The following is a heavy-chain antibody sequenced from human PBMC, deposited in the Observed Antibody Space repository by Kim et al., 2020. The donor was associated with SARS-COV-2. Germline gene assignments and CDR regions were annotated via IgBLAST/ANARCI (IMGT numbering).Heavy chain of an antibody. D-gene: IGHD3-10*01. J-gene: IGHJ3*02. V-gene: IGHV3-74*01. CDR3: ARGLYFYGSGTQDAFHI. Sequence: GGSLRLSCAASGFTFSSYWMHWVRQAPGKGLVWVSRINSDASRTAYADSVKGRFTISRDNDKNTLYVQMKSLRAEDTAVYYCARGLYFYGSGTQDAFHIWGQGTMVTVSS. CDR2: INSDASRT. CDR1: GFTFSSYW.